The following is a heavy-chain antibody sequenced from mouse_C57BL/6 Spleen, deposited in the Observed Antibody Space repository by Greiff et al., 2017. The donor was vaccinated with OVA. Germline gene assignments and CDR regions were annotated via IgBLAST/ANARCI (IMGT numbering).Heavy chain of an antibody. Sequence: VQLQQSGPELVKPGASVKISCKASGYSFTDYNMNWVKQSNGNSLEWIGVINPNYGTTSYNQKFKGKATLTVDQSSCTAYMQLNSLTSEDSAVYYCARTLDSSGSAWFAYWGQGTLVTVSA. V-gene: IGHV1-39*01. D-gene: IGHD3-2*02. CDR2: INPNYGTT. CDR3: ARTLDSSGSAWFAY. J-gene: IGHJ3*01. CDR1: GYSFTDYN.